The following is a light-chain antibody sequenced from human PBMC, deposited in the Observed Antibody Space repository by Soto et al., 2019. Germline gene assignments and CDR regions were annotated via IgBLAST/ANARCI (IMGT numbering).Light chain of an antibody. CDR2: LGS. J-gene: IGKJ2*01. V-gene: IGKV2-28*01. Sequence: DIVMTQSPLSLPVTPGEPASISCRSSQSLLHSNGYNYLDWYLQNPGQSPQLLIYLGSNRASGVTARFSGSGSGTDFTMKISRVEAEDVGVYYFMPALQTPRTVGQGTKLEIK. CDR1: QSLLHSNGYNY. CDR3: MPALQTPRT.